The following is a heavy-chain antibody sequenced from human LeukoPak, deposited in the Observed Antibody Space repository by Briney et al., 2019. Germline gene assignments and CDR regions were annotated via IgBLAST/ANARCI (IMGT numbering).Heavy chain of an antibody. Sequence: GGSLRLSCAASGFTFDDYGMSWVRQAPGKGLEWVSGINWNGGSTGYADSVKGRFTISRDNAKNSLYLQMNSLRAEDTAVYYCAKDLSSYCSAGSCYPNWLDPWGQGTLVTVSS. CDR1: GFTFDDYG. D-gene: IGHD2-15*01. CDR3: AKDLSSYCSAGSCYPNWLDP. V-gene: IGHV3-20*04. J-gene: IGHJ5*02. CDR2: INWNGGST.